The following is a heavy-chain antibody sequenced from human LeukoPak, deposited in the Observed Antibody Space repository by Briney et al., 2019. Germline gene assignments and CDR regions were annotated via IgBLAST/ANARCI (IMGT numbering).Heavy chain of an antibody. CDR1: GFSLSTSGVG. J-gene: IGHJ5*02. Sequence: SGPTLVKPTQTLTLTCTISGFSLSTSGVGVAWIRQPPGKALEWLALIYWDDDKRYSPSLKSRLTITKDTSKNQVVLTMTNMDPVDTATYYCAHRTSMVGGVMSYNWFDPWGQGTLVTVSS. CDR3: AHRTSMVGGVMSYNWFDP. D-gene: IGHD3-10*01. V-gene: IGHV2-5*02. CDR2: IYWDDDK.